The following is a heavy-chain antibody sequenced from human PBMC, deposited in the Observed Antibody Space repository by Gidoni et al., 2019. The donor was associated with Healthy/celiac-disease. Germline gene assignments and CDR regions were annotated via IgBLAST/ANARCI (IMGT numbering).Heavy chain of an antibody. Sequence: GQELESGGGVVQQGGSLRLACAPHACTASSYAMSWVRQAPGKGLEWFSAVSGNGGDTYYADSVKGRFTITRDHSKNTLYLHMNSLRAEDTAVYYCAKDRARGCTDYYGMDVWGQGTTVTVSS. V-gene: IGHV3-23*01. CDR3: AKDRARGCTDYYGMDV. CDR2: VSGNGGDT. D-gene: IGHD6-19*01. J-gene: IGHJ6*02. CDR1: ACTASSYA.